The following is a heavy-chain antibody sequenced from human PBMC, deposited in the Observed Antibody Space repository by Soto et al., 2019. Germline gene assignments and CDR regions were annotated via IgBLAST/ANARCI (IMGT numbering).Heavy chain of an antibody. D-gene: IGHD6-6*01. CDR2: VYPGDSET. CDR1: GYRFSLYW. Sequence: PGESLKISCKASGYRFSLYWIGWVRQSPEKGLEWLGVVYPGDSETRYSPSFQGRVTISADKYINTAYLQWSSLKASDTAVYYCAKFEYSSSSGNYFYMDVWGKGTTVTVS. V-gene: IGHV5-51*01. CDR3: AKFEYSSSSGNYFYMDV. J-gene: IGHJ6*03.